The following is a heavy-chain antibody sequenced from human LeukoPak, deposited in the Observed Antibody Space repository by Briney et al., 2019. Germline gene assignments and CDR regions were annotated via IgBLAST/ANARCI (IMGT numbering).Heavy chain of an antibody. V-gene: IGHV3-23*01. CDR1: GFTFSSYA. CDR3: AKSPRKYCSSTSCYYFQH. CDR2: ISGSGGST. D-gene: IGHD2-2*01. Sequence: PGGSLRLSCAASGFTFSSYAMSWVRQAPGKGLEWVSAISGSGGSTYYADSVKGRFTISRDNSKNTLYLQMNSLRAEDTAVYYCAKSPRKYCSSTSCYYFQHWGQGTLVTVSS. J-gene: IGHJ1*01.